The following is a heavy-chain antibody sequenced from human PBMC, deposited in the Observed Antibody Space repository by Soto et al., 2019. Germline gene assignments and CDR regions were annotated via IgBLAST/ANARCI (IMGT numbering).Heavy chain of an antibody. Sequence: ASVKVSCKASGYTFTSYGIVWVRQAPGQGLEWMGWISPNNGNTNYAQRLQGRVTMATDTSTSTAYMELRSLRSDDTAVYYCARGDLGYVYYYCGQGTLVTVSS. CDR1: GYTFTSYG. CDR3: ARGDLGYVYYY. CDR2: ISPNNGNT. D-gene: IGHD5-18*01. V-gene: IGHV1-18*01. J-gene: IGHJ4*02.